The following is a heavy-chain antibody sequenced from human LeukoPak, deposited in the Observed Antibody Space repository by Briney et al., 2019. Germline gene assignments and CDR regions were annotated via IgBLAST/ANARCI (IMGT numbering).Heavy chain of an antibody. V-gene: IGHV1-18*01. J-gene: IGHJ1*01. Sequence: ASVKVSCKASGYTFTSYGISWVRQAPGQGLEWMGWISAYNGNTNYAQKLQGRVTVTADTSTSTAYMELRSLRSDDTAVYYCARHRISSSWYPMGFQHWGQGTLVTVSS. CDR2: ISAYNGNT. D-gene: IGHD6-13*01. CDR3: ARHRISSSWYPMGFQH. CDR1: GYTFTSYG.